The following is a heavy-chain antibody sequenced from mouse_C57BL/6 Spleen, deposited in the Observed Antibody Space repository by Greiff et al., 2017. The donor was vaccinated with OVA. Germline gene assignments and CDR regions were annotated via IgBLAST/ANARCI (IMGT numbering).Heavy chain of an antibody. CDR2: FYPGSGSI. CDR1: GYTFTEYT. J-gene: IGHJ3*01. V-gene: IGHV1-62-2*01. Sequence: QVHVKQSGAELVKPGASVKLSCKASGYTFTEYTIHWVKQRSGQGLEWIGWFYPGSGSIKYNEKFKDKATLTADKSSSTVYMELSRLTSEDSAVYFGARHEEGPRTGGFAYWGQGTLVTVSA. CDR3: ARHEEGPRTGGFAY. D-gene: IGHD3-1*01.